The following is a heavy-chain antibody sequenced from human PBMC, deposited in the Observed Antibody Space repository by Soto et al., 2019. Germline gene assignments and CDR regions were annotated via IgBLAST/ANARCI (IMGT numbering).Heavy chain of an antibody. J-gene: IGHJ4*02. Sequence: SETLSLTCTVSGGSISSGDYYWSWIRQPPGKGLEWIGYIYYSGSTYYNPSLKSRVTISVDTSKNQFSLKLSSVTAADTAVYYCARGVDIVVVVAATPVLDYWGQGTLVTVS. CDR2: IYYSGST. V-gene: IGHV4-30-4*01. CDR3: ARGVDIVVVVAATPVLDY. CDR1: GGSISSGDYY. D-gene: IGHD2-15*01.